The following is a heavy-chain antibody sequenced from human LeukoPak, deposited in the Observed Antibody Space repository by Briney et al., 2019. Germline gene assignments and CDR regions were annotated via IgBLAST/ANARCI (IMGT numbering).Heavy chain of an antibody. D-gene: IGHD6-19*01. J-gene: IGHJ5*02. CDR3: AKEGKSQWLVLPSGWVDP. CDR2: ISGDGGST. Sequence: GGSLRLSCAASGFTFDDYAMHWVRQAPGKGLEWVSLISGDGGSTYYADSVKGRFTISRDNSKNSLYLQMNSLRTEDTALYYCAKEGKSQWLVLPSGWVDPWGQGTLVTVSS. CDR1: GFTFDDYA. V-gene: IGHV3-43*02.